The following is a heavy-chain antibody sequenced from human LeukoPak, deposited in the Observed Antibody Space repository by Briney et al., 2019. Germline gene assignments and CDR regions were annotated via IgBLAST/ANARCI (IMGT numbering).Heavy chain of an antibody. D-gene: IGHD6-19*01. Sequence: GGSLRLSCAASGFTFRSNAMSWVRQAPGKGLEWVSAISGSDDNTYYADSVKGRFTISRDNSKNTLYLQMNRLRAEDTAVYYCAKHQYSSGWYLNYWGQGTLVTVSS. CDR3: AKHQYSSGWYLNY. V-gene: IGHV3-23*01. CDR2: ISGSDDNT. J-gene: IGHJ4*02. CDR1: GFTFRSNA.